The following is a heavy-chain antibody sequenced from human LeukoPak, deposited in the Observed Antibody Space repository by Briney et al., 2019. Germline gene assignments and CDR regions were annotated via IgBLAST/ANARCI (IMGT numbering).Heavy chain of an antibody. CDR2: IYYSGST. D-gene: IGHD1-1*01. J-gene: IGHJ3*02. V-gene: IGHV4-39*01. Sequence: PSETLSLTCTVSGGSISSSSYYWGWIRQPPGKGLEWIGSIYYSGSTYYNPSLKSRVTISVDTSKNQFSLKLSSVTAADTAVYYCARPGYETDAFDIWGQGTMVTVS. CDR3: ARPGYETDAFDI. CDR1: GGSISSSSYY.